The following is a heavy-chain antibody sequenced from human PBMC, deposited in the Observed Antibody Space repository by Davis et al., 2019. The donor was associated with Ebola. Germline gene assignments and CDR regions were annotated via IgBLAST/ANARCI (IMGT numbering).Heavy chain of an antibody. CDR2: IIHSGST. CDR1: GGSFSGYY. J-gene: IGHJ6*02. V-gene: IGHV4-34*12. Sequence: SETLSLTCAVYGGSFSGYYWSWIRQPPGKGLEWIGEIIHSGSTNYNPSLKSRVTISVDTSKNQFSLKLSSVTAADTAVYYCARAPYSSSDMDVWGQGTTVTVSS. CDR3: ARAPYSSSDMDV. D-gene: IGHD6-6*01.